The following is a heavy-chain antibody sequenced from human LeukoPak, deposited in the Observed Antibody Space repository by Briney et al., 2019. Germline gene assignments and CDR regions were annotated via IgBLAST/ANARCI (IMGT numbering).Heavy chain of an antibody. V-gene: IGHV1-2*02. J-gene: IGHJ5*02. CDR3: ARDRGVSSGSYYNDGSWFDP. Sequence: GASVKVSCKASGYTFTGYYMHWVRQAPGQGLEWMGWINPNSGGTNYAQKFQGRVTMTRDTSISTAYMELSRLRSDDTAVYYCARDRGVSSGSYYNDGSWFDPWGQGTLVTVSS. CDR2: INPNSGGT. D-gene: IGHD3-10*01. CDR1: GYTFTGYY.